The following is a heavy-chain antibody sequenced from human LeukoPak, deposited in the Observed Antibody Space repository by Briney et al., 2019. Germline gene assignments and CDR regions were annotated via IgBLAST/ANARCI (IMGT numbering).Heavy chain of an antibody. CDR3: ATYSSVALPHEDAFDI. D-gene: IGHD6-19*01. CDR2: IIPILGIA. J-gene: IGHJ3*02. V-gene: IGHV1-69*04. Sequence: SVKVSCKASGGTFSSYAISWVRQAPGQGLEWMGRIIPILGIANYAQKFQGRVTITADKSTSTAYMELSSLRSEDTAVYYCATYSSVALPHEDAFDIWGQGTMVTVSS. CDR1: GGTFSSYA.